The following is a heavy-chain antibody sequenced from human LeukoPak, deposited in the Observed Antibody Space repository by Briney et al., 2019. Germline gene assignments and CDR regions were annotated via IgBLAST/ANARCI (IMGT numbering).Heavy chain of an antibody. CDR3: ARDPYYGSGSYSTFEY. CDR2: INWNSDST. D-gene: IGHD3-10*01. V-gene: IGHV3-20*01. CDR1: GFTFDDYG. J-gene: IGHJ4*02. Sequence: GGSLRLSCAASGFTFDDYGMNWVRQAPGKGVEWVSGINWNSDSTGYADSVKGRFTISRDNAKNSLYLQMNSLRAEDTALYHCARDPYYGSGSYSTFEYWGQGTLVTVSS.